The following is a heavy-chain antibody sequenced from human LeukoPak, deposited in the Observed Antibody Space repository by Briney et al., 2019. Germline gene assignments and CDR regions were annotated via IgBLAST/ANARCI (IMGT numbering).Heavy chain of an antibody. Sequence: GGSLRLSCAASGFTFSSYDMNWVRQAPGRGLEWVSSISIGSSPYTYYADSLKGRFTISRDNAKNSVCLQMNSLRPEDTAVYYCASYTLWYGDSWGQGTLVTVSS. CDR2: ISIGSSPYT. D-gene: IGHD3-10*01. V-gene: IGHV3-21*06. CDR3: ASYTLWYGDS. J-gene: IGHJ4*02. CDR1: GFTFSSYD.